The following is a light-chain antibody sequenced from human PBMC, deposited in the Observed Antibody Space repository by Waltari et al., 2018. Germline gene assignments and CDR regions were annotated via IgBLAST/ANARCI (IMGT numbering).Light chain of an antibody. J-gene: IGKJ1*01. CDR2: HAS. CDR3: QQYVESPAT. Sequence: EIVLTQSPGTVSLSPGDRATLSCRASQSVRIYLAWYKQKPGQAPRLLIYHASTRATGIPDRFSASGSGTDFSLTISRLEPEDFAMYYCQQYVESPATFGQGTKVEIK. V-gene: IGKV3-20*01. CDR1: QSVRIY.